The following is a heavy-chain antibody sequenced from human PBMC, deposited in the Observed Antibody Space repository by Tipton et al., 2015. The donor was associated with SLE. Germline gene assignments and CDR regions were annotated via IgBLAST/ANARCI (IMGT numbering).Heavy chain of an antibody. J-gene: IGHJ5*02. D-gene: IGHD6-13*01. Sequence: TLSLTCTVSGGSISSSSYYWGWIRQPPGKGLEWIGSIYYSGSTYYNPSLKSRVTISVDTSKNQFSLKLSSVTAADTAVYFCARAWVTAAGFWFDPWGQGTLVTVSS. CDR3: ARAWVTAAGFWFDP. V-gene: IGHV4-39*07. CDR1: GGSISSSSYY. CDR2: IYYSGST.